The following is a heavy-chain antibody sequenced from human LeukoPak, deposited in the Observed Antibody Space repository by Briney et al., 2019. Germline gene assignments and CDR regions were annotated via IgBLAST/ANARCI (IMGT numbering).Heavy chain of an antibody. CDR3: ARGYVRRALRPYYFDY. J-gene: IGHJ4*02. V-gene: IGHV4-59*01. Sequence: SETLSLTCTVSGGSISSYYWSWIRQPPGKGLEWIGYIYYSGSTNYNPSLKSRVTISVDTSKNQFSLKLSSVTAADTAVYYCARGYVRRALRPYYFDYWGQGTLVTVSS. CDR1: GGSISSYY. D-gene: IGHD4-17*01. CDR2: IYYSGST.